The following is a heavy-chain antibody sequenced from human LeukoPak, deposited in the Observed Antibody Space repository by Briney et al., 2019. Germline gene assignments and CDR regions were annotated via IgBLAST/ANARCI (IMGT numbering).Heavy chain of an antibody. J-gene: IGHJ4*02. D-gene: IGHD2-15*01. CDR2: INPNSGGT. V-gene: IGHV1-2*02. Sequence: ALVKVSCKASGYTFTGYYMHWVRQAPGQGLEWMGWINPNSGGTNYAQKFQGRVTMTRDTSISTAYMELSRLRSDDTAVYYCARARYCSGGSCYSGPFDYWGRGTLVTVSS. CDR1: GYTFTGYY. CDR3: ARARYCSGGSCYSGPFDY.